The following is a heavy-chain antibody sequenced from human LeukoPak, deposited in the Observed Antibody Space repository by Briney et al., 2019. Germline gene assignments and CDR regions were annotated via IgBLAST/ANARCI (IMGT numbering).Heavy chain of an antibody. CDR2: ISYDGSNK. D-gene: IGHD6-19*01. CDR1: GFTFSSYG. CDR3: ARGQRIAVAGPLFDY. V-gene: IGHV3-30*03. Sequence: GGSLRLSCAASGFTFSSYGMHWVRQAPGKGLEWVAVISYDGSNKYYADSVKGRFTISRDSSKNTLYLQMNSLRAEDTAVYYCARGQRIAVAGPLFDYWGQGTLVTVSS. J-gene: IGHJ4*02.